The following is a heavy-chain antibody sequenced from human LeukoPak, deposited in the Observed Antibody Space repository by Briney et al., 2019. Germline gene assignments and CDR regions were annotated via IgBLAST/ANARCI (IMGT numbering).Heavy chain of an antibody. D-gene: IGHD3-3*01. CDR1: GFTFSSYA. V-gene: IGHV3-23*01. J-gene: IGHJ4*02. CDR2: ISGSGDIT. CDR3: ARQHSDFWLPADY. Sequence: GGSLRFSCAASGFTFSSYAMSWVRQAPGKGLERVSAISGSGDITYLADSVKGRFTISRDNAKNSLYLQMSSLRVEDSAVYYCARQHSDFWLPADYWGQGTLVTVSS.